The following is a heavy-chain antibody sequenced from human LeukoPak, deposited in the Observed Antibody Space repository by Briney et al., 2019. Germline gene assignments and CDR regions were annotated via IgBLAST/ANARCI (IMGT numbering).Heavy chain of an antibody. Sequence: PGGSLRLSCAASGFTFEDYGMSWVRQVPGKGLEWVSGISGRVDAKDYADSVKGRFTISRDHSKNTLYLQMNSLRAEDTAVYYCARDDSSSWYPDYWGQGTLVTVSS. D-gene: IGHD6-13*01. CDR2: ISGRVDAK. CDR3: ARDDSSSWYPDY. J-gene: IGHJ4*02. V-gene: IGHV3-23*01. CDR1: GFTFEDYG.